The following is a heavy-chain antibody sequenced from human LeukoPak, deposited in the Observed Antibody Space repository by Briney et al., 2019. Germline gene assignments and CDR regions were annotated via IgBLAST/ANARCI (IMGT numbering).Heavy chain of an antibody. V-gene: IGHV1-2*02. CDR1: GYTFTGKY. Sequence: ASVKVSCKASGYTFTGKYLHWVRQAPGQGLEWMGWIDPNSGGTNYAQKFQGSVTMTRDTSISTAHMDLSRLTSDDTAVYYCARAVGDGLRVGRGYWFGTWGQGTLVTVSS. CDR2: IDPNSGGT. D-gene: IGHD5-24*01. J-gene: IGHJ5*02. CDR3: ARAVGDGLRVGRGYWFGT.